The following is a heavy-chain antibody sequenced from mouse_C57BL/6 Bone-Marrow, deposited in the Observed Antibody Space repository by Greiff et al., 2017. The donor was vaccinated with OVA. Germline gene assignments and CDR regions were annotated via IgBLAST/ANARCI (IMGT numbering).Heavy chain of an antibody. CDR2: IRNKANNHAT. D-gene: IGHD2-5*01. CDR1: GFTFSDAW. J-gene: IGHJ4*01. V-gene: IGHV6-6*01. CDR3: TLAYYSNYGDYAMDY. Sequence: LQQSGGGLVQPGGSMKLSCAASGFTFSDAWMDWVRQSPEKGLEWVAEIRNKANNHATYYAESVKGRFTISRDDSKSSVYLQMNSLRAEDTGIYYCTLAYYSNYGDYAMDYWGQGTSVTVSS.